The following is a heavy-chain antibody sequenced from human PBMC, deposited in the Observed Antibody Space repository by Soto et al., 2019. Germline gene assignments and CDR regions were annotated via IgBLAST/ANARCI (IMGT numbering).Heavy chain of an antibody. J-gene: IGHJ4*02. CDR2: INHSGST. Sequence: PSETLSLTCAVYGGSFSGYYWSWIRQPPGKGLEWIGEINHSGSTNYNPSLKSRVTISVDTSKNQFSLKLSSVTAADTAVYYCARLGGIAAAGWGQGTLVTVSS. CDR1: GGSFSGYY. D-gene: IGHD6-13*01. CDR3: ARLGGIAAAG. V-gene: IGHV4-34*01.